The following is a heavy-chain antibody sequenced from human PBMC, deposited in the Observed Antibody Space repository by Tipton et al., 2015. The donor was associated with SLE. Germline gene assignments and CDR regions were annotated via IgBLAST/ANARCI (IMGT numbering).Heavy chain of an antibody. V-gene: IGHV4-39*07. D-gene: IGHD3-10*01. CDR2: INHSGST. CDR3: ASWGYGSGSYYTDY. CDR1: GGSVSSGSYY. Sequence: LRLSCTVSGGSVSSGSYYWSWIRQPPGKGLEWIGEINHSGSTNYNPSLKSRVTISVDTSKNQFSLKLSSVTAADTAVYYCASWGYGSGSYYTDYWGQGTLVTVSS. J-gene: IGHJ4*02.